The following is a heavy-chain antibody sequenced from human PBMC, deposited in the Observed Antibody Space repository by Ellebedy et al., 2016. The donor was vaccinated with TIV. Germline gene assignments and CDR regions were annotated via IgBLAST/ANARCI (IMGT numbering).Heavy chain of an antibody. CDR1: GFTFSIYS. J-gene: IGHJ4*02. D-gene: IGHD6-19*01. CDR3: ARSVAGHFDY. CDR2: ITSDTKTI. V-gene: IGHV3-48*02. Sequence: GKSLKISCAASGFTFSIYSMNWVRQAPGKGLEWVSYITSDTKTINYAASVKGRFTISRDNAKNLVHLQMNSLRDEDTAVYYCARSVAGHFDYWGQGTVVTVSS.